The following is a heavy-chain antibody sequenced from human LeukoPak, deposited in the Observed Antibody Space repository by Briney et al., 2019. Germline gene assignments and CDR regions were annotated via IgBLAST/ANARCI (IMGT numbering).Heavy chain of an antibody. Sequence: ASVKVSCKASGYTFTGYYMHWVRQAPGQGLEWMGRINPNSGGTNYAQKFQGRVTMTRDTSISTAYMELSRLRSDDTAVYYCARDRAYSSGRNFDYWGQGTLVTVSS. CDR1: GYTFTGYY. CDR2: INPNSGGT. V-gene: IGHV1-2*06. CDR3: ARDRAYSSGRNFDY. J-gene: IGHJ4*02. D-gene: IGHD6-19*01.